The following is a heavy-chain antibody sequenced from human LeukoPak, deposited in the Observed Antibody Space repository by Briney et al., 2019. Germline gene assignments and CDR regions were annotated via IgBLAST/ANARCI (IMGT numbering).Heavy chain of an antibody. CDR1: GFSLSTSGMC. V-gene: IGHV2-70*11. J-gene: IGHJ4*02. CDR2: IDWDDDK. D-gene: IGHD5-18*01. CDR3: ARIRSYGYRGAD. Sequence: SGPTLVNPTQTLTLTCTFSGFSLSTSGMCVSWIRQPPGKALEWLARIDWDDDKYYSTSLKTRLTISKDTYKNQVVLTMTNMDPVDTATYYCARIRSYGYRGADWGQGTLVTVSS.